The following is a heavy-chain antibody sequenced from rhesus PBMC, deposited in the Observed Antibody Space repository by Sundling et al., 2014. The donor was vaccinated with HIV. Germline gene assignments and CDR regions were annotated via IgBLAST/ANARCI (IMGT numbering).Heavy chain of an antibody. CDR3: VRGLQKFDN. J-gene: IGHJ4*01. Sequence: QVQLQESGPGLVKPSETLSITCAVSGGSISSSFWSWIRQAPGKGLEWIAYIHGDGSSTNYNPSLKSRVTLSVDTSKNQFSLMLRSVTAADTALYYCVRGLQKFDNWGQGVLVTVSS. V-gene: IGHV4-169*01. CDR2: IHGDGSST. CDR1: GGSISSSF. D-gene: IGHD3-3*01.